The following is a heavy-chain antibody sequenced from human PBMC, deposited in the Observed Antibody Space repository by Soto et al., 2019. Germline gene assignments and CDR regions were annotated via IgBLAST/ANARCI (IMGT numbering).Heavy chain of an antibody. CDR3: ATYYGDYRPASGY. Sequence: QVQLQESGPGLVKPSQTLSLSCTVSGGSISSGGYYWSWIRQHPGKGLEWIGYIYHSGSTFYNQSLKSRVTISVDTSKNQFSLKLSSVTAADTAVYYCATYYGDYRPASGYWGQGTLVTVSS. D-gene: IGHD4-17*01. V-gene: IGHV4-31*02. CDR2: IYHSGST. J-gene: IGHJ4*02. CDR1: GGSISSGGYY.